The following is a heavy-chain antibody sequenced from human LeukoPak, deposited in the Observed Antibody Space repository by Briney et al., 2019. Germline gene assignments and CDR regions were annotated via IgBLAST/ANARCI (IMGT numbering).Heavy chain of an antibody. V-gene: IGHV3-30*04. Sequence: GGSLRLSCAASGFTFSSYVMHWVRQAPGKGLEWVAIISYDGSNEYYADSVKGRFTISRDNSKNTLYLQMNRLRAADTAVYYCARERYYYDSSGYHLDYWGQGTLVTVSS. CDR3: ARERYYYDSSGYHLDY. J-gene: IGHJ4*02. CDR2: ISYDGSNE. CDR1: GFTFSSYV. D-gene: IGHD3-22*01.